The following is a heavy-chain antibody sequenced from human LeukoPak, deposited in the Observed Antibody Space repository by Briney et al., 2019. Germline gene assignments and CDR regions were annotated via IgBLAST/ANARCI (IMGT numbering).Heavy chain of an antibody. CDR2: IKQDGSEK. V-gene: IGHV3-7*05. J-gene: IGHJ4*02. Sequence: GGSLRLSCAASGFTFSNYWMSWVRQAPGKGLEWVANIKQDGSEKYYVDSVKGRFNISRDTAKNSLYLQMNSLRAEDTAVYYCARDGGLDNWNFGYWGQGTLVTVSS. CDR1: GFTFSNYW. D-gene: IGHD1-20*01. CDR3: ARDGGLDNWNFGY.